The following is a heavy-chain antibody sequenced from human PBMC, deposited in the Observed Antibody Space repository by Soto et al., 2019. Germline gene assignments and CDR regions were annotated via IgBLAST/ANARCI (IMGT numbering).Heavy chain of an antibody. Sequence: GASVKVSCKASGYTFTSYYMHWVRQAPGQRLEWMGKINPSGGSTSYAQKFQGRVTMTRDTSTSTVYMELSSLNSEDTAVFYCGRDRGKITILGVVTLYGMDVWGKGTTVTVPS. D-gene: IGHD3-3*01. V-gene: IGHV1-46*01. CDR1: GYTFTSYY. CDR2: INPSGGST. J-gene: IGHJ6*04. CDR3: GRDRGKITILGVVTLYGMDV.